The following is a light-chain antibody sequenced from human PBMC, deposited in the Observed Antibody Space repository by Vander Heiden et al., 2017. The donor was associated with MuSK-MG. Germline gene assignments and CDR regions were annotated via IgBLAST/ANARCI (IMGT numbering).Light chain of an antibody. V-gene: IGKV3-11*01. J-gene: IGKJ4*01. CDR3: QEPSNWPSLT. CDR1: QSVSSY. Sequence: SLLIHCPGTLSLLPGERATLSFRACQSVSSYLAWYQHRPGQAPRLLIYDAPSRSTAITARFSGSGYATDFTLAISRPEPEDFGVYFCQEPSNWPSLTFGGGTKVEIK. CDR2: DAP.